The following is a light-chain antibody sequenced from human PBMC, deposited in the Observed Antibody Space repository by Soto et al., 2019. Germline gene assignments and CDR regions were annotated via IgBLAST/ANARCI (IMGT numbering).Light chain of an antibody. Sequence: DIQMTQSPSTLSASVGDRVTITCRASPGISTWLAWYQQRPGEAPKVLIYDASSLESGVPSRFSGSGSETEVTLTISSLQPDDFPTYYCQHYNSYPFTFGPGPKVDIK. V-gene: IGKV1-5*01. CDR3: QHYNSYPFT. CDR1: PGISTW. CDR2: DAS. J-gene: IGKJ3*01.